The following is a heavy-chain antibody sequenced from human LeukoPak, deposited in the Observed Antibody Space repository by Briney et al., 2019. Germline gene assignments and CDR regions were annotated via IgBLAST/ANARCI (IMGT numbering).Heavy chain of an antibody. J-gene: IGHJ6*02. CDR2: IIPIFGIA. Sequence: SVKVSCKASGDTFSSYAISWVRQAPGQGIEWMGRIIPIFGIANYAQKFQGRVTITADKSTSTAYMELSSLRSEDTAVYYCARSYRRYGSGSYSHDYYYGMDVWGQGTTVTVSS. CDR3: ARSYRRYGSGSYSHDYYYGMDV. D-gene: IGHD3-10*01. V-gene: IGHV1-69*04. CDR1: GDTFSSYA.